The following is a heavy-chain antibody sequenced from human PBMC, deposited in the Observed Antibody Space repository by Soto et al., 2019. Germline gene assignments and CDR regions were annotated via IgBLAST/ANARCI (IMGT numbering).Heavy chain of an antibody. Sequence: QVHLVQSGAEVKKPGSSVRVSCKTSGGTFSSYSFTWVRQAPGQGLEWMGEIIPILNTANFAQKFQSRVTIXAXXXXXXXXXXXXXXXXXXXAVYYCARVDYDSTYGFYYYGLDVWGQGTTVTVSS. CDR3: ARVDYDSTYGFYYYGLDV. CDR2: IIPILNTA. D-gene: IGHD3-10*01. V-gene: IGHV1-69*01. J-gene: IGHJ6*02. CDR1: GGTFSSYS.